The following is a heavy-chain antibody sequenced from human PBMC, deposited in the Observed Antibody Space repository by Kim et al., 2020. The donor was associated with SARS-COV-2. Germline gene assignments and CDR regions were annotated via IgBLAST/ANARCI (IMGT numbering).Heavy chain of an antibody. Sequence: GGSLRLSCAASGFTFSSYGMHWVRQAPGKGLEWVAVIWYDGSNKYYADSVKGRFTISRDNSKNTLYLQMNSLRAEDTAVYYCARDRRITMVRGWLDPWGQGTLVTVSS. V-gene: IGHV3-33*01. CDR3: ARDRRITMVRGWLDP. CDR2: IWYDGSNK. J-gene: IGHJ5*02. CDR1: GFTFSSYG. D-gene: IGHD3-10*01.